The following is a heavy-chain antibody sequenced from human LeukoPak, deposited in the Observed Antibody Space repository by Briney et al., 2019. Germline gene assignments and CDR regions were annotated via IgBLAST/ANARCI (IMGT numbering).Heavy chain of an antibody. D-gene: IGHD1-26*01. CDR3: ARGEALELYYYYMDV. Sequence: SETLSLTCTVSGGSISSYYWSWIRQPPGKGLEWIGYIYYSGSTNYNLPLKSRVTISVDTSKNQFSLKLSSVTAADTAVYYCARGEALELYYYYMDVWGKGTTVTVSS. J-gene: IGHJ6*03. CDR2: IYYSGST. V-gene: IGHV4-59*01. CDR1: GGSISSYY.